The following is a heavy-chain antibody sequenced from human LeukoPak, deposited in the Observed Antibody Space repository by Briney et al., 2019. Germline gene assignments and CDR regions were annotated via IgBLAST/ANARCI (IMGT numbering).Heavy chain of an antibody. CDR1: GFTFSASA. V-gene: IGHV3-73*01. D-gene: IGHD6-19*01. J-gene: IGHJ4*02. Sequence: PGGSLRLSCAASGFTFSASAVHWVRRASGKGLEWVGRIRSKADTYTTSYAASVKGSFTISRDDSKNTAFLQLNSLKTEDTAVYYCTREYSSGWPFDFWGQGTLVTVSS. CDR2: IRSKADTYTT. CDR3: TREYSSGWPFDF.